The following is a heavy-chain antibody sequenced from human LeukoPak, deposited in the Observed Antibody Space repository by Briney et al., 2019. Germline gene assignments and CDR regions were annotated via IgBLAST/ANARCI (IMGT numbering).Heavy chain of an antibody. CDR1: GGSISSYY. Sequence: PSETLSLTXTVSGGSISSYYWSWIRQPAGKGLEWIGRIYTSGSTNYNPSLKSRVTMSVDTSKNQFSLKLSSVTAADTAAYYCATRTHYYDSSGYEDYFDYWGQGTLVTVSS. V-gene: IGHV4-4*07. J-gene: IGHJ4*02. D-gene: IGHD3-22*01. CDR2: IYTSGST. CDR3: ATRTHYYDSSGYEDYFDY.